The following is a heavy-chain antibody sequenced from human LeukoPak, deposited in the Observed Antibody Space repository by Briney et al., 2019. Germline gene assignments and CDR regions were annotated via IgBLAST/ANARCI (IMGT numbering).Heavy chain of an antibody. D-gene: IGHD6-13*01. V-gene: IGHV3-48*03. CDR2: IGTSGNSI. Sequence: GGSLRLSCTASGFTLSGYEMNWVRRAAGKGLEWVSYIGTSGNSIYYADSVKGRFTISRDNAKNSLYLQMNSLRAEDMAVYYCARGRFGSCWGQGTLVSVCS. CDR3: ARGRFGSC. J-gene: IGHJ1*01. CDR1: GFTLSGYE.